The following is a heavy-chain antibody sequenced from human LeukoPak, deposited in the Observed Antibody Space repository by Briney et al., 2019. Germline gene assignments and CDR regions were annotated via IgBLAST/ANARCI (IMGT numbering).Heavy chain of an antibody. CDR3: AIPHDYGREYFQH. D-gene: IGHD4-17*01. Sequence: SETLSLTCAVYGGSFSGYYWSWIRQPPGKGLEWIGGINHSGSTNYNPSLKSRVTISVDTSKNQFSLKLSSVTAADTAVYYCAIPHDYGREYFQHWGQGTLVTVSS. V-gene: IGHV4-34*01. J-gene: IGHJ1*01. CDR2: INHSGST. CDR1: GGSFSGYY.